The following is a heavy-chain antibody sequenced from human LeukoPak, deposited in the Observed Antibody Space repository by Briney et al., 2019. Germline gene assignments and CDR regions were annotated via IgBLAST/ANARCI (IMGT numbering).Heavy chain of an antibody. V-gene: IGHV1-69*05. CDR1: GGTFSSYA. D-gene: IGHD4-17*01. CDR2: IIPIFGTA. CDR3: ARDGHYGDYLDAFDI. Sequence: SVKVSCKASGGTFSSYAISWVRQAPGQGLEWMEGIIPIFGTANYAQKFQGRVTITTDESTNTAYMELSSLRSEDTAVYYCARDGHYGDYLDAFDIWGQGTMVTVSS. J-gene: IGHJ3*02.